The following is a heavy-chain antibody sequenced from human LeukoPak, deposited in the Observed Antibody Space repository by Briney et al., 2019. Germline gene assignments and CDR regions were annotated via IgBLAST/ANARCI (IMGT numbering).Heavy chain of an antibody. V-gene: IGHV3-48*04. J-gene: IGHJ4*02. CDR1: GFTFSSYS. CDR3: ARDRGGSYSAIDY. Sequence: GGSLRLSCAASGFTFSSYSLNWVRQAPGKGLEWVTFISSSSITIYYADSVKGRFTISRDNAEKSLYLQMNSLRAEGTAVYYCARDRGGSYSAIDYWGQGTLVTVSS. CDR2: ISSSSITI. D-gene: IGHD2-15*01.